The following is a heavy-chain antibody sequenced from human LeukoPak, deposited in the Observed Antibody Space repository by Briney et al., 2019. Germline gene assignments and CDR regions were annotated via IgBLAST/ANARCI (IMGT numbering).Heavy chain of an antibody. V-gene: IGHV3-23*01. CDR1: GFTFSSYA. Sequence: GGSLRLSCAASGFTFSSYAMNWVRQAPGKGLEWVSGISDIGGDTYYADSVKGRFTISRDSSKNTLYLQMNTLRAEDTAVYYCAKRVHYDSSAAYFDYWGPGTLVTASS. CDR3: AKRVHYDSSAAYFDY. D-gene: IGHD3-22*01. CDR2: ISDIGGDT. J-gene: IGHJ4*01.